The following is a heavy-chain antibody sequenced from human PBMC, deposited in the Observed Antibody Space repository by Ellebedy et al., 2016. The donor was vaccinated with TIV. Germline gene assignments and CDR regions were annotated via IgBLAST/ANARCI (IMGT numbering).Heavy chain of an antibody. CDR2: ISSSSGTM. J-gene: IGHJ4*02. V-gene: IGHV3-48*04. CDR3: ARDRSISGYAMYYFDS. CDR1: GFTFSSYS. Sequence: GESLKISCAASGFTFSSYSMNWVRQAPGKGLEWVSYISSSSGTMYYADSVKGRFTISRDNATNSLYLQMNSLRVEDTALYFCARDRSISGYAMYYFDSWGRGTPVTVSS. D-gene: IGHD3-22*01.